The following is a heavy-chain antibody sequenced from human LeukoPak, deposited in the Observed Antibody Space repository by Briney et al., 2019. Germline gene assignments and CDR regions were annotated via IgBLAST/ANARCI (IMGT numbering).Heavy chain of an antibody. CDR3: ARDNYRIGDY. V-gene: IGHV1-2*02. CDR1: GYTFTSYY. Sequence: GASVKVSCKASGYTFTSYYMHWVRQAPGQGLEWMGWVNPNSGGTNYAQKFQGRITMTRDTSISTAYMDLSSLRSDDTAVYYCARDNYRIGDYWGQGTLVTVSS. J-gene: IGHJ4*02. D-gene: IGHD4-11*01. CDR2: VNPNSGGT.